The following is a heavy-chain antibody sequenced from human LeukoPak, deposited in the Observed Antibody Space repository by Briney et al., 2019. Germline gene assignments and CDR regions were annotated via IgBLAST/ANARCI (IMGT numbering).Heavy chain of an antibody. D-gene: IGHD2-15*01. CDR3: ARHPFATPFDY. Sequence: SETLSLTCTVSGDSFSGVYWSWIRQPPGRGLEWIGYVYYSGDTNYNPSLKSRVTMSLDTSKNQVALRLSSVPAAGTAVYYCARHPFATPFDYWGRGTLLTGSS. CDR1: GDSFSGVY. V-gene: IGHV4-59*08. J-gene: IGHJ4*02. CDR2: VYYSGDT.